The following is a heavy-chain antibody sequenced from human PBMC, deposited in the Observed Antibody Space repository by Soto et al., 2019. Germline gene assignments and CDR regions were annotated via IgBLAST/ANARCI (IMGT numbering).Heavy chain of an antibody. CDR1: GGTFSSYA. J-gene: IGHJ4*02. D-gene: IGHD3-22*01. Sequence: QVQLVQSGVEVKKPGSSVKVSCKASGGTFSSYAINWVRQAPGQGLEWMGRIIPIVDIPNYAQKFQGRVTITADKSTSTAYMEVSSLRSDDTAVYYCAIHASSGYYYMPDQHFDYWGQGTLVTVSS. CDR2: IIPIVDIP. CDR3: AIHASSGYYYMPDQHFDY. V-gene: IGHV1-69*02.